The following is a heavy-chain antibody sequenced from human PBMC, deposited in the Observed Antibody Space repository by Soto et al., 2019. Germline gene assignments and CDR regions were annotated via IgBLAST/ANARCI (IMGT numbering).Heavy chain of an antibody. Sequence: SETLSLTCTVSGGSISSYYWSWIRQPPGKGLEWIGYIYYSGSTNYNPSLKSRVTISVDTSKNQFSLKLSSVTAADTAVYYCATYSTASGTYYFDYWGQGTLVTVSS. CDR1: GGSISSYY. CDR3: ATYSTASGTYYFDY. CDR2: IYYSGST. D-gene: IGHD6-13*01. J-gene: IGHJ4*02. V-gene: IGHV4-59*08.